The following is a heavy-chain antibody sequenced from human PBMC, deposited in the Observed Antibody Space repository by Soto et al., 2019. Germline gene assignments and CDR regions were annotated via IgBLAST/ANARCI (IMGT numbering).Heavy chain of an antibody. V-gene: IGHV3-7*01. CDR3: ARLRGDYFDN. Sequence: EVQLVESGGGLVQPGGSLRRSCVASGFTFSAYCMTWVRQAPGQGLEWLANIKEDGSETHDLDGGFVISRDNAKNSLYLQMSSLRAEDTAVYYCARLRGDYFDNWGQGTLVTVSS. CDR2: IKEDGSET. J-gene: IGHJ4*02. CDR1: GFTFSAYC.